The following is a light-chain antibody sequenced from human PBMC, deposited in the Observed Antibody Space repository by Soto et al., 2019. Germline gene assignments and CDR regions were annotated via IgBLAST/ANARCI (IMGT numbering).Light chain of an antibody. J-gene: IGLJ2*01. CDR1: SSNIGDNY. CDR2: RNN. CDR3: AAWDDSLSGPL. Sequence: QAVVTQPPSASGTPGQRFTISCSGSSSNIGDNYVYWYQLLPGAAHKLLIYRNNERPSGVPDRFSGSKSGTSASLAISGLRSEDEAVYSCAAWDDSLSGPLFGGGTKVTVL. V-gene: IGLV1-47*01.